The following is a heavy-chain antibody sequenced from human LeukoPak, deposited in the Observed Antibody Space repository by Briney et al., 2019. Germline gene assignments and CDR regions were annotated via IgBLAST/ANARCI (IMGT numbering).Heavy chain of an antibody. CDR3: AKDVAATKPNAFDI. CDR2: IRYDGSNK. D-gene: IGHD2-15*01. Sequence: PGGSLRLSCAPSGFTFSSYGMHWVRQAPGKGLEWVAFIRYDGSNKYYADSVKGRFTISRDNSKNTLYLQMNSLRAEDTAVYYCAKDVAATKPNAFDIWGQGTMVTVSS. CDR1: GFTFSSYG. J-gene: IGHJ3*02. V-gene: IGHV3-30*02.